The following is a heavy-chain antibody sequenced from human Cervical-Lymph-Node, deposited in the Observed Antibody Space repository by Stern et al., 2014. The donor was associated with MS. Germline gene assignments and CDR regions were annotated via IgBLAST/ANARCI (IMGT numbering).Heavy chain of an antibody. D-gene: IGHD2-21*01. V-gene: IGHV1-69*01. J-gene: IGHJ6*02. CDR1: GGTFSNPA. CDR3: ATSAGFYSAMDV. CDR2: IIPIFGTA. Sequence: QVQLVQSGAEVKKPGSSVKVSCRTSGGTFSNPAFSWIRQAPEQGLEWMGAIIPIFGTATYAQRFQGRVTISAHESTNTAYMELSSLRSEDTAVYYCATSAGFYSAMDVWGPGTTVAVSS.